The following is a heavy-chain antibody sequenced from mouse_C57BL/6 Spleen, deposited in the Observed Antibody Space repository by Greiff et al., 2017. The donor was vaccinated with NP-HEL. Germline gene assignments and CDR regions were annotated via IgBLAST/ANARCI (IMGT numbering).Heavy chain of an antibody. CDR1: GYTFTSYG. D-gene: IGHD1-1*01. Sequence: QVQLQQSGAELARPGASVKLSCKASGYTFTSYGISWVKQRTGQGLEWIGEIYPRSGNTYYNEKFKGKATLTADKSSSTAYMELRSLTSEDSAVYFCARYTGSSSWYFDVWGTGTTVTVSS. CDR2: IYPRSGNT. J-gene: IGHJ1*03. CDR3: ARYTGSSSWYFDV. V-gene: IGHV1-81*01.